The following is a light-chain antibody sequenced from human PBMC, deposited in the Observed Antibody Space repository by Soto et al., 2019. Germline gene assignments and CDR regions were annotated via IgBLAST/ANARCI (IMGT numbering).Light chain of an antibody. CDR3: QQYNTYSYT. V-gene: IGKV1-5*01. J-gene: IGKJ2*01. CDR2: DAS. Sequence: DIQMTRSPSTLSASVGDRVTITCRASQNLGSWLAWYQQKPGKAPKLLIYDASSLESGVPSRFSGSGSGTEFTLTISTLQPDDFSTYYCQQYNTYSYTFGQGTKLEMK. CDR1: QNLGSW.